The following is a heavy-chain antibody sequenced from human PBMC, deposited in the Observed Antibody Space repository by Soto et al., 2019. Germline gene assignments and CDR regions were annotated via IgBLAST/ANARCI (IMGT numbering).Heavy chain of an antibody. V-gene: IGHV3-23*01. Sequence: EVQLLESGGGLVQPGGSLRLSCAASGFTFSSYAMSWVRQAPGKGLEWVSAISGSGGSTYYADSVKGRFTISRDNSKNTLYLQMNSLRAEDTAVYYCAKRMTMVWGYLPDAFDIWGQWTMVTVSS. CDR2: ISGSGGST. CDR1: GFTFSSYA. J-gene: IGHJ3*02. D-gene: IGHD3-10*01. CDR3: AKRMTMVWGYLPDAFDI.